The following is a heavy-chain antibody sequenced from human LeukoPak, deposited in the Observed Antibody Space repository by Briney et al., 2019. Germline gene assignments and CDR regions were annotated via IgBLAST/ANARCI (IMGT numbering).Heavy chain of an antibody. V-gene: IGHV3-21*01. J-gene: IGHJ5*01. CDR2: ISSSSSYI. CDR3: ARDNVWTGLGWFDS. CDR1: GFTFSSYS. D-gene: IGHD2-21*01. Sequence: GGSLRLSCAASGFTFSSYSMNWVRQAPGKGLEWVSSISSSSSYIYYADSVKGRFTISRDNAKNSLYLQMNSLRAEDTAVYYCARDNVWTGLGWFDSWGQGALVTVSS.